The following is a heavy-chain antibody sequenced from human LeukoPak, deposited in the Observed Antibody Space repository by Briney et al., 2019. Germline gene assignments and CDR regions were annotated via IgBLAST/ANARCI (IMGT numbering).Heavy chain of an antibody. Sequence: ASVKVSCKASGYTFTGYYMHWVRQAPGQGLEWMGWISPYNGNTNYAENFQGRVTMTRDTSISTAYMELSSLRYDDTALYYCARGQSLNDYWGQGTLVTVSS. CDR3: ARGQSLNDY. V-gene: IGHV1-2*02. CDR1: GYTFTGYY. J-gene: IGHJ4*02. CDR2: ISPYNGNT.